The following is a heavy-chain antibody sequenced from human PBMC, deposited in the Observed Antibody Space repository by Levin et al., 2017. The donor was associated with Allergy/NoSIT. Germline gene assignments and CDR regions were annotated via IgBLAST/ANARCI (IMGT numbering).Heavy chain of an antibody. CDR1: GGSISSYY. CDR3: AGVYSGSYFRFDY. CDR2: IYYSGST. Sequence: SQTLSLTCTVSGGSISSYYWSWIRQPPGKGLEWIGYIYYSGSTNYNPSLKSRVTISVDTSKNQFSLKLSSVTAADTAVYYCAGVYSGSYFRFDYWGQGTLVTVSS. J-gene: IGHJ4*02. D-gene: IGHD1-26*01. V-gene: IGHV4-59*01.